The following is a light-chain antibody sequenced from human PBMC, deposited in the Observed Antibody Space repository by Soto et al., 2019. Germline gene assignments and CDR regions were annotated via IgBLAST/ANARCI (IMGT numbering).Light chain of an antibody. V-gene: IGLV1-47*02. J-gene: IGLJ2*01. CDR2: SDY. CDR3: AAWDDSLGGVV. CDR1: SSNIGSNY. Sequence: QSVLTQPPSASGTPGQRVTISCSGSSSNIGSNYVYWYHQYPGTAPKLLIYSDYQRPSGVPDRFSGSKSGTSASLAISGLRSEDEADYYCAAWDDSLGGVVFGGGTQLTVL.